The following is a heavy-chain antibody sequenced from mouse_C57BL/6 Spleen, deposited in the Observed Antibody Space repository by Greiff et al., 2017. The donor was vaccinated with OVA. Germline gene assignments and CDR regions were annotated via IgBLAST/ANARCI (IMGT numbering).Heavy chain of an antibody. CDR3: ARATTVVATGDY. CDR2: INPNNGGT. V-gene: IGHV1-22*01. CDR1: GYTFTDYN. J-gene: IGHJ2*01. Sequence: EVQLQQSGPELVKPGASVKMSCKASGYTFTDYNMHWVKQSHGKSLEWIGYINPNNGGTSYNQKFKGKATLTVNKSSSTAYMELRSLTSEDSAVYYCARATTVVATGDYWGQGTTLTVSS. D-gene: IGHD1-1*01.